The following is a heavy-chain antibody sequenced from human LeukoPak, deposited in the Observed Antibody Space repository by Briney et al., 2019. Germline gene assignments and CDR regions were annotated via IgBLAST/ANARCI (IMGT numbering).Heavy chain of an antibody. CDR3: ATSDDSSGSD. CDR2: INLDGSVR. J-gene: IGHJ4*02. Sequence: GGSLRLSCAASGLTFSGYWMSWVRQAPGKGLEWVANINLDGSVRHYVDSARGRFTISRDNAKNSLYLQMNSLRAEDTALYYCATSDDSSGSDWGQGTRVTVSS. CDR1: GLTFSGYW. D-gene: IGHD3-22*01. V-gene: IGHV3-7*01.